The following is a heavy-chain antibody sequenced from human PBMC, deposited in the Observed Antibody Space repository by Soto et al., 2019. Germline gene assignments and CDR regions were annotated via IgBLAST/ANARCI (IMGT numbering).Heavy chain of an antibody. CDR3: SLSPEVGVRGAY. D-gene: IGHD3-16*01. J-gene: IGHJ4*02. CDR1: GFPFSAYN. V-gene: IGHV3-21*01. CDR2: ITVGSSHI. Sequence: EVQLVESGGGLVKPGGSLRLSCTGSGFPFSAYNINWVRQAPGKGLEWVSSITVGSSHIYQPNSMKGRFTISRDDAKNSVYLQIDRLRDEDTALYYCSLSPEVGVRGAYWGQGTLVTVSS.